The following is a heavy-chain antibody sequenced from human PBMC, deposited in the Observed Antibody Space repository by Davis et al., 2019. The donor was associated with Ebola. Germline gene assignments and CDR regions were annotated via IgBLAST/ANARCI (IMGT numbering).Heavy chain of an antibody. CDR2: LHSVSGI. V-gene: IGHV3-53*01. J-gene: IGHJ6*02. D-gene: IGHD6-13*01. Sequence: ESLKTPFSSSGYTVGRDFIIWARQAPGKGLEWLAMLHSVSGIFYADSVRGRFTISRDNAKNSLYLQMNSRRAEDTAVYYCARGLNLYSSSWYYYYGMDVWGQGTTVTVSS. CDR1: GYTVGRDF. CDR3: ARGLNLYSSSWYYYYGMDV.